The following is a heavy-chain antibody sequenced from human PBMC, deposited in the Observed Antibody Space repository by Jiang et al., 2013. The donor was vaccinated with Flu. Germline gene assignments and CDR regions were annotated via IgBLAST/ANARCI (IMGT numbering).Heavy chain of an antibody. V-gene: IGHV1-46*01. J-gene: IGHJ3*02. CDR1: GYTFASYY. Sequence: EVKKPGASVKVSCKASGYTFASYYMHWVRQAPGQGLEWMGIINPSGGSTSYAQKFQGRVTMTRDTSTSTVYMELSSLRSEDTAVYYCASRIRGIGIGPTHDAFDIWGQGTMVTVSS. D-gene: IGHD1-26*01. CDR2: INPSGGST. CDR3: ASRIRGIGIGPTHDAFDI.